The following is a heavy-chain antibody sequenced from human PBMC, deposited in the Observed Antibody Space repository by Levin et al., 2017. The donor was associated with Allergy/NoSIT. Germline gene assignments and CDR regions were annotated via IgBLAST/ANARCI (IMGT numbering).Heavy chain of an antibody. CDR1: GFTFSSYW. CDR2: INTDGSTT. CDR3: ARDLIVGATSGGDY. V-gene: IGHV3-74*01. D-gene: IGHD1-26*01. Sequence: GESLKISCAASGFTFSSYWMHWVRQAPGKGLVWVSRINTDGSTTNYADSVKGRFTISRDNSKNTLYLQMNSLRAEDTAVYYCARDLIVGATSGGDYWGQGTLVTVCS. J-gene: IGHJ4*02.